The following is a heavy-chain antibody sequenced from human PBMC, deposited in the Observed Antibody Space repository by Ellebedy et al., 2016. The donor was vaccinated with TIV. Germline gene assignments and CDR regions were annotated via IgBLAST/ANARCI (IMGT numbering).Heavy chain of an antibody. D-gene: IGHD5-18*01. CDR2: ISSSSSTI. J-gene: IGHJ6*02. CDR1: GFIFSSYS. CDR3: ERVEAYTAMAAGTYYYYGMDV. V-gene: IGHV3-48*01. Sequence: GGSLRLSCAASGFIFSSYSMNWVRQAPATGLDWVSYISSSSSTIYDADSVKGRFTISRDNAKNSLYLQMNSLRAEDTAVYYCERVEAYTAMAAGTYYYYGMDVWGQGTTVTVSS.